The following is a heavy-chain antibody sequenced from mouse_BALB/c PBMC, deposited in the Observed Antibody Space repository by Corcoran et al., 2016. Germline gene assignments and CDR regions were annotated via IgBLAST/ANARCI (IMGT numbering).Heavy chain of an antibody. Sequence: EVLLQQSGPELVKPGASVKIPCKASGYTFTDYNMDWVKQSHGKSLEWIGDINPNNGGTIYNQKFKGKATLTVDKSSSTAYMELRSLTSEDTAVYYCARANYYGSSYAMDYWGQGTSVTVSS. V-gene: IGHV1-18*01. J-gene: IGHJ4*01. CDR1: GYTFTDYN. CDR2: INPNNGGT. CDR3: ARANYYGSSYAMDY. D-gene: IGHD1-1*01.